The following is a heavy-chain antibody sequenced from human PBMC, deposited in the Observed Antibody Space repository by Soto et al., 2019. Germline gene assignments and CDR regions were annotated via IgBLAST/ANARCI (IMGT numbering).Heavy chain of an antibody. D-gene: IGHD1-1*01. V-gene: IGHV4-59*01. CDR3: ARENWNGYYYYGMDV. CDR1: GGSISSYY. J-gene: IGHJ6*02. Sequence: SETLSLTCTVSGGSISSYYWSWIRQPPGKGLEWIGYIYYSGSTNYNPSLKSRVTISVDTSKNQFSLRLTSVTAADTAVYHCARENWNGYYYYGMDVWGQGTTVTVSS. CDR2: IYYSGST.